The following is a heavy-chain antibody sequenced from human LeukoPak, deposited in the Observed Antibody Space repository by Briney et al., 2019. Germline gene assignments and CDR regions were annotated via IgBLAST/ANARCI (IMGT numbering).Heavy chain of an antibody. CDR1: GGSISRYY. CDR2: IYYSGRT. J-gene: IGHJ4*02. Sequence: SETLSLTCTVSGGSISRYYWTWIRQPPGKGLEWLGYIYYSGRTNYNPTLQSRVTIAAGTSKNQFSLKLDSVTAADTAVYYCAMDIDGYNYYFDNWGQGILVTVSS. D-gene: IGHD5-24*01. V-gene: IGHV4-59*01. CDR3: AMDIDGYNYYFDN.